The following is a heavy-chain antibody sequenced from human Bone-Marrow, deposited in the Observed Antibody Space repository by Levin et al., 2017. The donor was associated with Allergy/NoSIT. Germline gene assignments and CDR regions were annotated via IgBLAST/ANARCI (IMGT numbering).Heavy chain of an antibody. J-gene: IGHJ4*02. CDR1: GFTFSSYS. D-gene: IGHD3-9*01. CDR2: ISSSSSYI. Sequence: GGSLRLSCAASGFTFSSYSMNWVRQAPGKGLEWVSSISSSSSYIYYADSVKGRFTISRDNAKNSLYLQMNSLRAEDTAVYYCARGPLGGQLRYFDWSWGQGTLVTVSS. V-gene: IGHV3-21*01. CDR3: ARGPLGGQLRYFDWS.